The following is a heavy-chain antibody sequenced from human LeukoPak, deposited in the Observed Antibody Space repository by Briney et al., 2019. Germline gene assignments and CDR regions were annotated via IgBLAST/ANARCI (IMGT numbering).Heavy chain of an antibody. Sequence: ASVKVSCKASGYTFTGCYMHWVRQAPGQGLEWMGWINPNSGGTNYAQKFQGRVTMTRDTSISTAYMELSRLRSDDTAVYYCARDLGGTSAFDIWGQGTMVTVSS. V-gene: IGHV1-2*02. CDR3: ARDLGGTSAFDI. CDR2: INPNSGGT. CDR1: GYTFTGCY. J-gene: IGHJ3*02.